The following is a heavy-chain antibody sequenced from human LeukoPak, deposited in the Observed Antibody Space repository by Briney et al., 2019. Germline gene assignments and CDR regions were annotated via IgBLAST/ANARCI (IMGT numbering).Heavy chain of an antibody. CDR2: IYTSGDT. CDR3: ARLGWEAQGSWFDP. Sequence: KPSETLSLTCTVSGGSISCSSYYLSWIRQPAGKGLEWIGRIYTSGDTNYNPSLKTRVTISVDTSKNQFSLKLSSVTASDTAVYYCARLGWEAQGSWFDPWGQGILVTVSS. J-gene: IGHJ5*02. CDR1: GGSISCSSYY. D-gene: IGHD1-26*01. V-gene: IGHV4-61*02.